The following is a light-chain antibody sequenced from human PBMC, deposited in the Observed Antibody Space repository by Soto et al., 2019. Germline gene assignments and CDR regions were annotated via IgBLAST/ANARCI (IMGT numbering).Light chain of an antibody. J-gene: IGLJ1*01. V-gene: IGLV2-14*03. CDR1: SSDVGAYDF. CDR3: SSYTTSSTRG. Sequence: QSVLTQPASVSGSPGQSITISCTGTSSDVGAYDFVSWYQQHPDKAPKLMIYEVRNRPSGVSNRFSGSKSVNAATLTISGLQAEDEADYYCSSYTTSSTRGFGTGTKVTVL. CDR2: EVR.